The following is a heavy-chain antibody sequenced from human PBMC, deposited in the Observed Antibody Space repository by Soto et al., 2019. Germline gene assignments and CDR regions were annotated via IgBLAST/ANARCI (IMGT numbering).Heavy chain of an antibody. CDR2: ISGSGGST. V-gene: IGHV3-23*01. CDR1: GITFRNYA. Sequence: GSLRLSCAASGITFRNYAMSWVRQAPGKGLEWVSSISGSGGSTYYADSVKGRFTISRDNSKNTLYLQMNSLRAEDTAVYYCAKDPEWELPKYYFDYWGQGTLVTVSS. CDR3: AKDPEWELPKYYFDY. J-gene: IGHJ4*02. D-gene: IGHD1-26*01.